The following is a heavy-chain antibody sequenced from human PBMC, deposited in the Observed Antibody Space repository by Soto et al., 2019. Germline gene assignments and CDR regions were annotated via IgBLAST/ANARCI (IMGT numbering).Heavy chain of an antibody. CDR2: INPSGGST. CDR1: GYTFTSYY. Sequence: ASVKVSCKASGYTFTSYYMHWVRQAPGQGLEWMGIINPSGGSTSYAQKFQGRVTMTRDTSTSTVYMELSSLRSEDTAVYHCAREPHSSSSRDPSDYWGQGTLVTVYS. J-gene: IGHJ4*02. D-gene: IGHD6-6*01. V-gene: IGHV1-46*03. CDR3: AREPHSSSSRDPSDY.